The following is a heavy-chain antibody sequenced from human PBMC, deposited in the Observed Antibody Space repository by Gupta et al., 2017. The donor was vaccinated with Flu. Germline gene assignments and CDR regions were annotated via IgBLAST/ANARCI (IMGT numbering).Heavy chain of an antibody. Sequence: EVQLVESGGGLVQAGRSLRLSCTVSGFTFGDYGMSWIRQAPGKGLEWVGLIRSKIHGGTTDYAASVKGRSTISRDDSKSIAYLQMNSLKTEDTAVYYCSRDLQVGSTVYDYWGQGTLVTVSS. D-gene: IGHD1-26*01. CDR3: SRDLQVGSTVYDY. V-gene: IGHV3-49*03. CDR2: IRSKIHGGTT. J-gene: IGHJ4*02. CDR1: GFTFGDYG.